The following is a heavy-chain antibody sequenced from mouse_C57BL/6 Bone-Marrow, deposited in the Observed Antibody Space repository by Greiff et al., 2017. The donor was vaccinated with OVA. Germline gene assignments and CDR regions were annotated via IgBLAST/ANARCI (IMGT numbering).Heavy chain of an antibody. CDR2: FHPYNDDT. J-gene: IGHJ3*01. Sequence: VQLQQSGAELVKPGASVKMSCKASGYTFTTYPIEWMKQNHGKSLEWIGNFHPYNDDTKYNEKFKGKATLTVEKSSSTVYLELCRLTSDDSAVYYCARPGDYDGDWFAYWGQGTLVTVSA. CDR3: ARPGDYDGDWFAY. D-gene: IGHD2-4*01. CDR1: GYTFTTYP. V-gene: IGHV1-47*01.